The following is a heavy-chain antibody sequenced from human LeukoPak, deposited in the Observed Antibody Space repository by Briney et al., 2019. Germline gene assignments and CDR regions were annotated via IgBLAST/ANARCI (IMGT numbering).Heavy chain of an antibody. CDR1: GGSISSSSYY. Sequence: SETLSLTCTVSGGSISSSSYYWGWIRQPPGKGPEWIGSIYYSGSTYYNPSLKSRVTISVDTSRNQFSLKLSSVTAADMAVYYCARQNPSWELHKEVQHWGQGTLVTVSS. D-gene: IGHD1-26*01. CDR2: IYYSGST. V-gene: IGHV4-39*01. CDR3: ARQNPSWELHKEVQH. J-gene: IGHJ1*01.